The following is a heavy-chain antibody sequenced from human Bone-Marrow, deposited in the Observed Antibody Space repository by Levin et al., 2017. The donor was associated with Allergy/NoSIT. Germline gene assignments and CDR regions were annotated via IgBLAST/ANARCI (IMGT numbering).Heavy chain of an antibody. CDR1: GGSFSGYY. J-gene: IGHJ6*03. CDR2: INHSGST. Sequence: SETLSLTCAVYGGSFSGYYWSWIRQPPGKGLEWIGEINHSGSTNYNPSLKSRVTISVDTSKNQFSLKLSSVTAADTAVYYCARSGSGSPPSFYYYYYYMDVWGKGTTVTVSS. CDR3: ARSGSGSPPSFYYYYYYMDV. D-gene: IGHD3-10*01. V-gene: IGHV4-34*01.